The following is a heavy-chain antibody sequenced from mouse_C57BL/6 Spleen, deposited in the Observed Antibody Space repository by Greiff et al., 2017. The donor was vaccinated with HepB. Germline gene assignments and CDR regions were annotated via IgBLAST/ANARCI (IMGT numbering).Heavy chain of an antibody. CDR2: IDPENGDT. Sequence: VQLQQSGAELVRPGASVKLSCTASGFNIKDDYMHWVKQRPEQGLEWIGWIDPENGDTEYASKFQGKATITADTSSNTAYLQLSSLTSEDTAVYYCTTLYEYVFAYWGQGTLVTVSA. J-gene: IGHJ3*01. D-gene: IGHD2-4*01. CDR1: GFNIKDDY. CDR3: TTLYEYVFAY. V-gene: IGHV14-4*01.